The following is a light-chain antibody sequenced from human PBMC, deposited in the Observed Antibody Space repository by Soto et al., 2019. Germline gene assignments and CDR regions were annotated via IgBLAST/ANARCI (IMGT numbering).Light chain of an antibody. CDR2: GNS. V-gene: IGLV1-40*01. CDR3: QSYDSSLSGYV. Sequence: SVLTQPLSVSGAPGQRVTISCTGSSSNIGAGYDVHWYQQLPGTAPKLLIYGNSNRPSGVPDRFSGSKSGTSASLAITGLQAEDETDYYCQSYDSSLSGYVFGTVTKVTVL. J-gene: IGLJ1*01. CDR1: SSNIGAGYD.